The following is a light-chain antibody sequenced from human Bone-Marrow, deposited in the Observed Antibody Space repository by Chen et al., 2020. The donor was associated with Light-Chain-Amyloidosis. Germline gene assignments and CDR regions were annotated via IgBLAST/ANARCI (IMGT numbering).Light chain of an antibody. CDR2: DDS. J-gene: IGLJ3*02. V-gene: IGLV3-21*02. Sequence: SYVLTQPSSVSVAPGQTATIACGGNNIGSTSVHGDQQTPGQAPLLVVYDDSDRPSGIPERLSGSNSGNTATLTISRVEAGDEADYYCQVWDRSSDRPVFGGGTKLTVL. CDR3: QVWDRSSDRPV. CDR1: NIGSTS.